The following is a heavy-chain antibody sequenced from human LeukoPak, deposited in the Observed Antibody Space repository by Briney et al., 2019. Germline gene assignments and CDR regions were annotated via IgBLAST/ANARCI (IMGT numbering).Heavy chain of an antibody. CDR2: ISRDGSES. J-gene: IGHJ5*02. Sequence: GGSLRLSCAASGFTLSSYWMSWVRQAPGKGLEWVATISRDGSESYYVDSVKGRFTISRDNAKNSLYLQMNSLRVEDTAVYYCARDSRTAYCSGGSCYSGPFSWFDPWGQGTLVAVSS. CDR3: ARDSRTAYCSGGSCYSGPFSWFDP. D-gene: IGHD2-15*01. V-gene: IGHV3-7*04. CDR1: GFTLSSYW.